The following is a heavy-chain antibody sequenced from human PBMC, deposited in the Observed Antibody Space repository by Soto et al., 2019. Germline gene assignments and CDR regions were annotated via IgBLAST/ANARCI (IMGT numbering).Heavy chain of an antibody. CDR2: ISGGSDNT. Sequence: GGSLRLSCAASGFTIGNSAMNWVRQAPGKGLEWVSVISGGSDNTYYADSVKGRFTISRDNSKSTLYLQMNSLRAEDTAIYYCAKGPTAGRWGQGAMVTVS. CDR3: AKGPTAGR. J-gene: IGHJ4*02. V-gene: IGHV3-23*01. CDR1: GFTIGNSA.